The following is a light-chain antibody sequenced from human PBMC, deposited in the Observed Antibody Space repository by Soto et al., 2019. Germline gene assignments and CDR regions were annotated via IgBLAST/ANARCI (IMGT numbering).Light chain of an antibody. Sequence: QSVLTQPSSVSAAPGQNVTISCSGSSSNIGKNYVSWYQHLPGTAPKLLIYDNTQRPSGISGRFSGSKSGTTATLAITGLQTGDEADYYCGTWDSGLSVLTASYVFGTGTKVTAL. CDR1: SSNIGKNY. CDR3: GTWDSGLSVLTASYV. J-gene: IGLJ1*01. V-gene: IGLV1-51*01. CDR2: DNT.